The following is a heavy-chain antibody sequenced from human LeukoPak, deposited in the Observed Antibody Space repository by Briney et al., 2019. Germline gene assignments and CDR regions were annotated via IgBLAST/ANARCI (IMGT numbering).Heavy chain of an antibody. CDR3: AKVTRQWLPQGDWFDP. CDR2: ISYDGSNK. CDR1: GFTFSSYA. J-gene: IGHJ5*02. V-gene: IGHV3-30*04. Sequence: GGSLRLSCAASGFTFSSYAMHWVRQAPGKGLEWVAVISYDGSNKYYADSVKGRFTISRDNSKNTLYLQMNSLRAEDTAVYYCAKVTRQWLPQGDWFDPWGQGTLVTVSS. D-gene: IGHD6-19*01.